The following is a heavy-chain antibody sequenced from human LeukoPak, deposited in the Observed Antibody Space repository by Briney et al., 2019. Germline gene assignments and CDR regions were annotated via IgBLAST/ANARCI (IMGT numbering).Heavy chain of an antibody. CDR2: INHSGTT. Sequence: SETLSLTCAVYGGSFSDYYWSWIRQPPGKGLEWIGEINHSGTTNYNPSLKSRVTISVDTPKNQFSLKLSSVTAADTAVHYCARGDYARAFDYWGQGTLVTVSS. J-gene: IGHJ4*02. D-gene: IGHD4-17*01. V-gene: IGHV4-34*01. CDR1: GGSFSDYY. CDR3: ARGDYARAFDY.